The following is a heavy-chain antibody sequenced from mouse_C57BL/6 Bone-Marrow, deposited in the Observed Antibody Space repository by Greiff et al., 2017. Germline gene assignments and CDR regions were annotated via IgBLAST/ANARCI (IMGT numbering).Heavy chain of an antibody. Sequence: EVHLVESGPGLVKPSQSLSLTCSVTGYSITSGYYWNWIRQFPGNKLEWMGYISYDGSNNYNPSLKNRISITRDTSKNQFFLKLNSVTTEDTATYYCARYGYYTGDFDVWGTGTTVTVSS. CDR1: GYSITSGYY. CDR3: ARYGYYTGDFDV. D-gene: IGHD2-3*01. V-gene: IGHV3-6*01. CDR2: ISYDGSN. J-gene: IGHJ1*03.